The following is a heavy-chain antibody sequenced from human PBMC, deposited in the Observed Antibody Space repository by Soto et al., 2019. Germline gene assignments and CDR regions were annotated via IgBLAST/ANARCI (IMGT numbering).Heavy chain of an antibody. J-gene: IGHJ3*02. D-gene: IGHD5-12*01. Sequence: GGSLRLSCAASGFTFSSYAMSWVRQAPGKGLEWVSAISGSGGSTYYADSVKGRFTISRDNSRNTLYLQMNSLRAEDTAVYYCARGHRKHGYGITSDAFDIWGQGTMVTVSS. CDR1: GFTFSSYA. CDR2: ISGSGGST. V-gene: IGHV3-23*01. CDR3: ARGHRKHGYGITSDAFDI.